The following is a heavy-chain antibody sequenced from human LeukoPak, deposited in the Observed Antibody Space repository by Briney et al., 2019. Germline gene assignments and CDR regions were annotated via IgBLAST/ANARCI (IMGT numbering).Heavy chain of an antibody. J-gene: IGHJ4*02. CDR2: IWYDGSNK. V-gene: IGHV3-33*01. Sequence: PGGSLRLSCVASGFTFSNHGMHWVRQAPGKGPGWVALIWYDGSNKYYGDSVKGRFTISRDNSKNTVYLQMNSLRVEDTAVYYCARGIYWGAAGPYFDYWGQGTLVTVSS. D-gene: IGHD6-13*01. CDR3: ARGIYWGAAGPYFDY. CDR1: GFTFSNHG.